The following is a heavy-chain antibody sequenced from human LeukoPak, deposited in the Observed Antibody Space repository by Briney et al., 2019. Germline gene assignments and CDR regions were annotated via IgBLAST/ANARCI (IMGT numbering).Heavy chain of an antibody. J-gene: IGHJ3*02. CDR2: IYPGDSDT. CDR3: ARQMTTVTTEGAFDI. D-gene: IGHD4-17*01. V-gene: IGHV5-51*01. CDR1: GYSFTSYW. Sequence: GESLQISCKGSGYSFTSYWIGWVRQMPGKGLEWVGIIYPGDSDTRYSPSFQGQVTISADKSISTAYLQWSSLKASDTAMYYCARQMTTVTTEGAFDIWGQGTMVTVSS.